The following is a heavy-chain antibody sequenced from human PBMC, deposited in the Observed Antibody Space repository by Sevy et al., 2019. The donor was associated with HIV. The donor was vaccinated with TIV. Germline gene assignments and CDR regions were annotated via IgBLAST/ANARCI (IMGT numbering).Heavy chain of an antibody. CDR1: GFTFSSYA. J-gene: IGHJ4*02. D-gene: IGHD3-22*01. CDR2: ISYDGSNK. V-gene: IGHV3-30*04. Sequence: GGSLRLSCAASGFTFSSYAIHWVRQAPGKGLEWVAVISYDGSNKYYADSVKGRFTISRDNSKNTLSLQMNSLRAEDTAVYYCARDQAYYYDSSGYYGYWGQGTLVTVSS. CDR3: ARDQAYYYDSSGYYGY.